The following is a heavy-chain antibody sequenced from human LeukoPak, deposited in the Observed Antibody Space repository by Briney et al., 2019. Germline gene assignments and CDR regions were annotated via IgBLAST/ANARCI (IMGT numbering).Heavy chain of an antibody. D-gene: IGHD2-15*01. Sequence: PGGSLRLSCAASGFTFSSYAMHWVRQAPGKGLEWVAVISYDGSNKYYADSVKGRFTISRDNSKNTLYLQMNSLRAEDTAVYYCAKVPATATPDYWGQGTLVTVSS. CDR3: AKVPATATPDY. CDR1: GFTFSSYA. V-gene: IGHV3-30-3*01. CDR2: ISYDGSNK. J-gene: IGHJ4*02.